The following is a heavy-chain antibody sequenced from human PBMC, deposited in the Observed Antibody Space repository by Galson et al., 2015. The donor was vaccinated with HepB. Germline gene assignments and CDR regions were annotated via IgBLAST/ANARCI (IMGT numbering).Heavy chain of an antibody. CDR1: RYSFTNFW. Sequence: QSGAEVKKPGESLRISCADPRYSFTNFWITWVRQVPGEGLEWMGRIDPTDSYTHYGASFEGHVTISVDKSIRTAYLQWNTLKASDTAIYYCAAGRPLDYYGLDVWGQGTPVTVSS. CDR3: AAGRPLDYYGLDV. V-gene: IGHV5-10-1*01. J-gene: IGHJ6*02. D-gene: IGHD1-14*01. CDR2: IDPTDSYT.